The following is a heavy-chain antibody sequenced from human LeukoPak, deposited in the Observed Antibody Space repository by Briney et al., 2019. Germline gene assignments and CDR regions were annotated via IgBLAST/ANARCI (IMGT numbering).Heavy chain of an antibody. CDR3: ARNYIGYCSSTSCPGGAYYYYYMDV. J-gene: IGHJ6*03. D-gene: IGHD2-2*01. V-gene: IGHV3-48*04. CDR2: ISSSSSTI. CDR1: GFTFSSYS. Sequence: GGSLRLSCAASGFTFSSYSMNWARQAPGEGLEWVSYISSSSSTIYYADSVKGRFTISRDNAKNSLYLQMNSLRAEDTAVYYCARNYIGYCSSTSCPGGAYYYYYMDVWGKGTTVTVSS.